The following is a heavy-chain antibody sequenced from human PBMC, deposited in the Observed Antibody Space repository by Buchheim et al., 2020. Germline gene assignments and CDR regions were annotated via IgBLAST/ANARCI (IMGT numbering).Heavy chain of an antibody. V-gene: IGHV3-7*03. CDR2: IKRDGAEK. CDR1: GFTFSRYW. D-gene: IGHD2-15*01. CDR3: VRVPPGICSGGLCYSGGFDL. Sequence: EVQLVESGGGLVQPGGSLRLSCAASGFTFSRYWMSWVRQAPGKGLEWVASIKRDGAEKDFVASVNGRFTISRDNAKNSLFLQMNSLRAEDTAVYYCVRVPPGICSGGLCYSGGFDLWGQGAL. J-gene: IGHJ4*02.